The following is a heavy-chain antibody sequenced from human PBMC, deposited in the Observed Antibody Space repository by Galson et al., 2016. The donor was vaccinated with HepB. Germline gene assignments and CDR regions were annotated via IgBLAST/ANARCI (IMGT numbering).Heavy chain of an antibody. J-gene: IGHJ2*01. CDR1: GGSITNYY. CDR3: ARENPGSVFDL. CDR2: IFYTGST. Sequence: LSLTCNVSGGSITNYYWSWIRQPPGKGLEWIGWIFYTGSTNYSPSLKSRVTMSVDTSKNQFSLRLMSVTAADTAVYYCARENPGSVFDLWGRGTLVTVSS. D-gene: IGHD1-1*01. V-gene: IGHV4-59*01.